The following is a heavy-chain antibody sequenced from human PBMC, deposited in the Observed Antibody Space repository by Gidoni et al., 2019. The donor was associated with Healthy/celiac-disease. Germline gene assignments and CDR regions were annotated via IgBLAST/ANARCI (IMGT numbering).Heavy chain of an antibody. CDR2: ISSTGSTM. J-gene: IGHJ4*02. V-gene: IGHV3-11*01. D-gene: IGHD3-22*01. Sequence: QVQLVESAGGLVKSGRSLRLHCAASGFTFSLSHMRWIRQAPGKGLWWVSYISSTGSTMYYADSVKGPFTISRDNGQNSLSLQMNRLSAEDTAVYYCARGDSSGYYWSPFGGFDYRGQGTLVTLSS. CDR1: GFTFSLSH. CDR3: ARGDSSGYYWSPFGGFDY.